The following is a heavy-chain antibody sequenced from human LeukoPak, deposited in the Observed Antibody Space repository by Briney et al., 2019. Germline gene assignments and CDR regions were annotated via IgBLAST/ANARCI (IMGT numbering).Heavy chain of an antibody. V-gene: IGHV1-69*06. D-gene: IGHD3-9*01. Sequence: SVKVSCKASGGTFSSYAISWVRQAPGQGLEWMGGIIPIFGTANYAQKFQGRVTITADKSTSTAYMELSSLRSEDTAVSYCARAVYDILTHYYYYGMDVWGKGTTVTVSS. CDR1: GGTFSSYA. CDR3: ARAVYDILTHYYYYGMDV. J-gene: IGHJ6*04. CDR2: IIPIFGTA.